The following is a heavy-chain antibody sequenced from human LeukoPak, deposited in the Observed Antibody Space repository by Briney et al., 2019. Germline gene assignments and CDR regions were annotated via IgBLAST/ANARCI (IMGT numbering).Heavy chain of an antibody. V-gene: IGHV4-39*01. CDR2: IYYSGST. CDR3: ARHRGYCSSTSCSDAFDI. J-gene: IGHJ3*02. CDR1: GGSISSSSYY. D-gene: IGHD2-2*01. Sequence: SETLSLTCTVSGGSISSSSYYWGWIRQPPGKGLEWIGSIYYSGSTYYNPSLKSRVTISVDTSKNQFSLKLSSVTAADTAVYYCARHRGYCSSTSCSDAFDIWGQGTMVTASS.